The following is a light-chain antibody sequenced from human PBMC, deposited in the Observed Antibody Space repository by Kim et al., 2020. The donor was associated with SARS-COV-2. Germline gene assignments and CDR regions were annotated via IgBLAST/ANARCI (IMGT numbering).Light chain of an antibody. V-gene: IGKV3-15*01. J-gene: IGKJ1*01. CDR1: QNVRSN. CDR2: STS. Sequence: EIVMTQSPATLSVSPGERVTLSCRASQNVRSNLAWYQQKPGQAPRLLIYSTSTRATGLPARFSVSGSGTEFTLTISSLQSEDFAVYFCQQYNNWPRTFGQGTKVDIK. CDR3: QQYNNWPRT.